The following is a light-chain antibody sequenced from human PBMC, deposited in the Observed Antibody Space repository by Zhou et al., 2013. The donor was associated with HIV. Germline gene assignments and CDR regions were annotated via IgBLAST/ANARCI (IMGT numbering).Light chain of an antibody. CDR2: KAS. Sequence: DIQMTQSPSTLSASVGDRVTITCRASQSISSWLAWYQQKPGKAPKLLIYKASSLDSGVPSRFSGSGSGTEFTLTISSLQPDDFAAYYCQQYNGYSLTFGGGTKVEIK. CDR3: QQYNGYSLT. J-gene: IGKJ4*01. CDR1: QSISSW. V-gene: IGKV1-5*03.